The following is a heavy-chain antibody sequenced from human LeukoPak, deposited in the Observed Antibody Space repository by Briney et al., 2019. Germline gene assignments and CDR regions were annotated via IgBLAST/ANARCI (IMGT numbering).Heavy chain of an antibody. CDR1: GGSITSNSYY. D-gene: IGHD6-13*01. CDR3: ARARAAAGPDY. Sequence: SETLSLTCTVSGGSITSNSYYWGWIRQPPGKGLEWIGSIYYSGSTYYNPSLKSRVTISVDTSKNQFSLKLSSVTAADTAVYYCARARAAAGPDYWGQGTLVTVSS. CDR2: IYYSGST. J-gene: IGHJ4*02. V-gene: IGHV4-39*07.